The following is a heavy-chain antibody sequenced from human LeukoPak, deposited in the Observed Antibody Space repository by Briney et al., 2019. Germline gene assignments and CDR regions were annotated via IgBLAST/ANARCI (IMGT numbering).Heavy chain of an antibody. CDR2: INPNSGGT. CDR1: GYTFTGYY. D-gene: IGHD3-22*01. CDR3: AIDSYDSSVGYYYMDV. J-gene: IGHJ6*03. Sequence: GASVKVSCKASGYTFTGYYMHWVRQAPGQGLEWMGRINPNSGGTNYAQKFQGRVTMTRDTSISTAYMELSRLRYDDTAVYYCAIDSYDSSVGYYYMDVWGKGTTVTVSS. V-gene: IGHV1-2*06.